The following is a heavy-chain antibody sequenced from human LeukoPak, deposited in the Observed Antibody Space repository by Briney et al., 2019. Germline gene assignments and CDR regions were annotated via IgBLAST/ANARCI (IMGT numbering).Heavy chain of an antibody. CDR1: GFTFSSYS. CDR2: ISSSSSYI. D-gene: IGHD2-2*01. V-gene: IGHV3-21*01. J-gene: IGHJ6*03. Sequence: TGGSLRLSCAASGFTFSSYSMNWVRQAPGKGLEWVSSISSSSSYIYYADSVKGRFTISRDNAKNSLYLQMNSLRAEDTAVYYCARGSQLLACCMDVWGKGTTVTVSS. CDR3: ARGSQLLACCMDV.